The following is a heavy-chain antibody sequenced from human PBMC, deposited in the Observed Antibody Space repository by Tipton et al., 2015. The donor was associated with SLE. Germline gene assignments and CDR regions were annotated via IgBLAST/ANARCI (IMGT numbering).Heavy chain of an antibody. Sequence: TLSLTCAVYGGSFSGYYWSWIRQPPGKGLEWIGEINHSGSTNYNPSLKSRVTISVDTSKNQFSLKLSSVTAADTAVYYCARESPIDSSGWYFDLWGRGTLVTVSS. J-gene: IGHJ2*01. CDR1: GGSFSGYY. V-gene: IGHV4-34*01. CDR3: ARESPIDSSGWYFDL. D-gene: IGHD6-19*01. CDR2: INHSGST.